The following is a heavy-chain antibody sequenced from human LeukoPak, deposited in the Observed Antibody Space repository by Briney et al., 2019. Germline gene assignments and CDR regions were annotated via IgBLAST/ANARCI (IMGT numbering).Heavy chain of an antibody. Sequence: ASVKVSCKASGYTFTSYGISWVRQAPGQGLEWMGWISAYNGNTNYAQKLQGRVTMTTDTSTSTAYMELRSLRSDDTAVYYCASSGTIYYYYGMDVWGQGTMVTVSS. CDR1: GYTFTSYG. CDR2: ISAYNGNT. J-gene: IGHJ6*02. CDR3: ASSGTIYYYYGMDV. D-gene: IGHD1/OR15-1a*01. V-gene: IGHV1-18*01.